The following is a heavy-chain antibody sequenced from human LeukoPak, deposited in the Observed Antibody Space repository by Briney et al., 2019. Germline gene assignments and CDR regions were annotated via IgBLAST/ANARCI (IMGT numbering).Heavy chain of an antibody. CDR1: GFTFSSYE. CDR2: ISSSGSTI. J-gene: IGHJ6*04. CDR3: AELGITMIGGV. V-gene: IGHV3-48*03. Sequence: PRGSLRLSCAASGFTFSSYEINWVRQAPGKGLEWVSYISSSGSTIYYADSVRGRFTISRDNAKNSLYLQMNSLRAEDTAVYYCAELGITMIGGVWGKGTTVTISS. D-gene: IGHD3-10*02.